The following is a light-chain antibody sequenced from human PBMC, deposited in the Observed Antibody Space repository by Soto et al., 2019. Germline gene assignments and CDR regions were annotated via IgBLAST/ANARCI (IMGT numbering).Light chain of an antibody. Sequence: DIQMTQSPSSLSASVGDRVTITCRASQNIRNHLNWYQQKPGKAPKLLIYTTSNLQTGVPSRFSGSGSGTDFTLTISSLQSEDFATYYCQQSYSMTTFGGGTKVEIK. CDR1: QNIRNH. CDR3: QQSYSMTT. V-gene: IGKV1-39*01. CDR2: TTS. J-gene: IGKJ4*01.